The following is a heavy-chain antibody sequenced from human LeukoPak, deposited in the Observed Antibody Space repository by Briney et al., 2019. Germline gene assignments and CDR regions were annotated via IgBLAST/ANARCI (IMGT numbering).Heavy chain of an antibody. D-gene: IGHD3-9*01. V-gene: IGHV1-2*02. J-gene: IGHJ4*02. Sequence: GASVKVSCKAPGGTFSSYAISWVRQAPGQGLEWMGWINPNSGGTNYAQKFQGRVTMTRDTSISTAYMELSRLRSDDTAVYYCARVKTGYYLRWGQGTLVTVSS. CDR3: ARVKTGYYLR. CDR2: INPNSGGT. CDR1: GGTFSSYA.